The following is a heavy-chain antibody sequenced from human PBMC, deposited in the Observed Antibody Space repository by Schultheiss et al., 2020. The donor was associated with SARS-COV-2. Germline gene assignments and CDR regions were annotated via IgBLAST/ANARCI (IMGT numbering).Heavy chain of an antibody. V-gene: IGHV4-31*11. Sequence: SETLSLTCAVSGYSISSGYYWGWIRQPPGKGLEWIGYIYSSGSTYYNPSLKSRVTISVDTSKNQFSLQLNSVTPEDTAVYYCAREGRMEAVAAVSYGMDVWGQGTTVTVSS. J-gene: IGHJ6*02. CDR3: AREGRMEAVAAVSYGMDV. CDR1: GYSISSGYY. CDR2: IYSSGST. D-gene: IGHD6-19*01.